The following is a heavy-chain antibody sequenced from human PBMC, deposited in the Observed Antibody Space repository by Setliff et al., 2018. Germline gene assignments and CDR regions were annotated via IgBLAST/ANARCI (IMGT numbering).Heavy chain of an antibody. CDR3: ARVIFSSSGSYDAFDI. V-gene: IGHV3-48*04. Sequence: PGGSLRLSCAASGFTFSSYSMNWVRQAPGKGLEWVSYISSSSSTIYYADSVKGRFTISRDNAKNSLYLQMNSLRAEDTAVHYCARVIFSSSGSYDAFDIWGQGTMVTVS. CDR2: ISSSSSTI. D-gene: IGHD1-26*01. CDR1: GFTFSSYS. J-gene: IGHJ3*02.